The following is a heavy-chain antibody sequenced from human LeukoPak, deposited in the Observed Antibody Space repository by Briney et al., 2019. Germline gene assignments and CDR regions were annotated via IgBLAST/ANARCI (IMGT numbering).Heavy chain of an antibody. CDR3: ARVFPWELPHYFDY. Sequence: ASVKVSCKASGYTFTGYYMHWVRQAPGQGLEWMGWINPNSGGTNYAQKFQGRVTMTRDTSISTAYMELSRLRSDDTAVYYCARVFPWELPHYFDYWGQGTLVTVSS. CDR2: INPNSGGT. V-gene: IGHV1-2*02. CDR1: GYTFTGYY. J-gene: IGHJ4*02. D-gene: IGHD1-26*01.